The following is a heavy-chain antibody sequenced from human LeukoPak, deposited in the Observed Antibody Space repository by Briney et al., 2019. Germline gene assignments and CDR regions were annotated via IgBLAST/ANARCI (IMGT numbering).Heavy chain of an antibody. D-gene: IGHD5-12*01. CDR2: MYYSGST. Sequence: SQPLSLTCTVSGGSICSGDYYWSWIRQPAGRGLVWHGYMYYSGSTYYNPSLKSRVTISVDTSKNQFSLKLSSVTAADTAVYYCARGGYSGYDFYFDYWGQGTLVTVSS. CDR1: GGSICSGDYY. V-gene: IGHV4-30-4*01. CDR3: ARGGYSGYDFYFDY. J-gene: IGHJ4*02.